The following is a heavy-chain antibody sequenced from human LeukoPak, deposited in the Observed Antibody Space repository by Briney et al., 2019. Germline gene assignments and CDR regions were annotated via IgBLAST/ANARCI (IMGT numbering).Heavy chain of an antibody. D-gene: IGHD3-16*01. CDR2: ISYDGSNK. CDR1: GFTFSYYA. Sequence: GRSLRLSCAVSGFTFSYYAMHWVRQAPGKGLEWVAVISYDGSNKYYTDSVKGRFTISRDNSKNTLYLQVNSLRTEDTAVYYCAKVFYDYVWGSSIAPDAFDTWGQGTMVTVSS. CDR3: AKVFYDYVWGSSIAPDAFDT. J-gene: IGHJ3*02. V-gene: IGHV3-30*18.